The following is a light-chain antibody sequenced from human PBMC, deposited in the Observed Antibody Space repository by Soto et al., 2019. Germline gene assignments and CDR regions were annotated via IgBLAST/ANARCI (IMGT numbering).Light chain of an antibody. CDR1: QSISAN. Sequence: EIVLTQSPATLSMSPGERATLSCRASQSISANLAWYQQKPGQAPRLLIYGASTRATDIPARFSGSGSGTEFALTISSLQSEDFAVYYCKQYNNWPPLSVGGGTKVEIK. CDR3: KQYNNWPPLS. J-gene: IGKJ4*01. CDR2: GAS. V-gene: IGKV3-15*01.